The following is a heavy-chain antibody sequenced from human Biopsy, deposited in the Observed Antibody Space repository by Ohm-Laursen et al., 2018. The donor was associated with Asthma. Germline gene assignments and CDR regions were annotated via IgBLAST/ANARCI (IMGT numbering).Heavy chain of an antibody. CDR2: FFHTGST. CDR3: ARAQDYYDSRGYYRSFDY. D-gene: IGHD3-22*01. Sequence: TLSLTCTVSGGSINSSTWWSWVRQPPGKGLEWIGEFFHTGSTNYSPSLKSRVSISIDTSKNQFSLKLSPVTAADTAVYYCARAQDYYDSRGYYRSFDYWGQGTLVTVSS. J-gene: IGHJ4*02. CDR1: GGSINSSTW. V-gene: IGHV4-4*02.